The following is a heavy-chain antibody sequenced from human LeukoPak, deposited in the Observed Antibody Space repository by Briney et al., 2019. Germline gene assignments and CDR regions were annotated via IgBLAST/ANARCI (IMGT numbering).Heavy chain of an antibody. V-gene: IGHV1-18*01. D-gene: IGHD2-2*01. CDR2: ISAYNGNT. J-gene: IGHJ4*02. CDR3: ARAGVPAAKPQPFDY. CDR1: GYTFTSYG. Sequence: GASVTVSCKASGYTFTSYGISWVRQAPGQGLEWMGWISAYNGNTNYAQKLQCRVTMTTDTSTSTAYMELRSLRSDDTAVYYCARAGVPAAKPQPFDYWGQGTLVTVSS.